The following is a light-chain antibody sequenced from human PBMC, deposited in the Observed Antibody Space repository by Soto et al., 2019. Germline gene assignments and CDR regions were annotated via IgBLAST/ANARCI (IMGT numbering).Light chain of an antibody. V-gene: IGLV2-8*01. CDR1: KSDIGVYDF. CDR2: EVV. CDR3: KSYAGSNTYV. Sequence: QSALTQPPSPSGTPGQSVTISCTGTKSDIGVYDFVSWYQHHPGKAPRLIIYEVVQRPSGVPDRFSGSESGNTAALTVSGLQAADEADYFCKSYAGSNTYVFGSGTKLTVL. J-gene: IGLJ1*01.